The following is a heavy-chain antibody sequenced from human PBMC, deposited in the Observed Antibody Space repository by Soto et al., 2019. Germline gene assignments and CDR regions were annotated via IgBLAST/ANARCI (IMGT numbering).Heavy chain of an antibody. CDR2: IWYDGINK. CDR3: ARGSGLSRPRYFDL. V-gene: IGHV3-33*01. D-gene: IGHD6-19*01. Sequence: GGSLRLSCAASGFTFSSYRMHWVRQAPGKGLEWVAVIWYDGINKYYADSVKGRFTFSRDNSKNTLYLQMNSLRAEDTAVYYCARGSGLSRPRYFDLWGRGTLVTVSS. J-gene: IGHJ2*01. CDR1: GFTFSSYR.